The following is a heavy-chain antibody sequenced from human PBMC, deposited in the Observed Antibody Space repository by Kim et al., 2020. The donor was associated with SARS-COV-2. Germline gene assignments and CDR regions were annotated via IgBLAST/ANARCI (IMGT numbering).Heavy chain of an antibody. V-gene: IGHV3-23*01. J-gene: IGHJ4*02. D-gene: IGHD3-10*01. Sequence: ADSVTGRFTISRDNSKNTLYLQMNSLRAEDTAIYYCEREDGSGTSQHFSYWGQGTLVTVSS. CDR3: EREDGSGTSQHFSY.